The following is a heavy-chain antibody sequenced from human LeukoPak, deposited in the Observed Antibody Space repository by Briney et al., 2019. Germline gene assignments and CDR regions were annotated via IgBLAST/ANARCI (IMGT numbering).Heavy chain of an antibody. CDR3: AKVLYGSGSYLDY. CDR2: IYSGGST. Sequence: PGGSLRLSCAASGFTVSSNYMSWVRQAPGKGLEWVSVIYSGGSTYYADSVKGRFTISRDNSKNTLYLQMNSLRAEDTAVYYCAKVLYGSGSYLDYWGQGTLVTVSS. D-gene: IGHD3-10*01. CDR1: GFTVSSNY. J-gene: IGHJ4*02. V-gene: IGHV3-66*01.